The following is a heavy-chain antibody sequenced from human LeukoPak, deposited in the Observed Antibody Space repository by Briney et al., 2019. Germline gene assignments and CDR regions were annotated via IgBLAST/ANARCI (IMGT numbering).Heavy chain of an antibody. D-gene: IGHD2-15*01. J-gene: IGHJ2*01. CDR1: GFTFSTYE. CDR2: IHNSGSTI. V-gene: IGHV3-48*03. Sequence: PGGSLRLSCAASGFTFSTYEMNWVRQAPGKGLEWVSYIHNSGSTIYYADSVKGRFTISRDNSKNSLYLQMNSLRAEDTALYYCAKDSGCSGGSCYSGYFDLWGRGTLVTVSS. CDR3: AKDSGCSGGSCYSGYFDL.